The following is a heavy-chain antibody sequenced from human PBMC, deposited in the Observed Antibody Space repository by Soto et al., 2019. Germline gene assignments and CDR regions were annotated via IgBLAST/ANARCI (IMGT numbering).Heavy chain of an antibody. CDR2: IYYSGST. CDR3: ARVPRHNYYYYYMDV. Sequence: SETLSLTCTVSGGSISSYYWSWIRQPPGKGLEWIGYIYYSGSTNYNPSLKSRVTISVDTSKNQFSLKLSSVTAADTAVYYCARVPRHNYYYYYMDVWGKGTTVTVSS. D-gene: IGHD2-21*01. J-gene: IGHJ6*03. V-gene: IGHV4-59*01. CDR1: GGSISSYY.